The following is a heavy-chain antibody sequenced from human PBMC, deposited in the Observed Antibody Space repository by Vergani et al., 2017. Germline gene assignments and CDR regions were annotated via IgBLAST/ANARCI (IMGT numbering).Heavy chain of an antibody. CDR1: WFSLSTPTMA. CDR3: ARTGDFWSGYNGNWFDP. Sequence: QVTLKESGPVLVKPTETLTLTCTVSWFSLSTPTMAVTWIRHPPGNPLDWLAHIFSNDEKSYSTSLKSRLTISKETSNSQVVLTMTNMDPVDTATYYCARTGDFWSGYNGNWFDPWGQGTLVTVSS. V-gene: IGHV2-26*01. D-gene: IGHD3-3*01. J-gene: IGHJ5*02. CDR2: IFSNDEK.